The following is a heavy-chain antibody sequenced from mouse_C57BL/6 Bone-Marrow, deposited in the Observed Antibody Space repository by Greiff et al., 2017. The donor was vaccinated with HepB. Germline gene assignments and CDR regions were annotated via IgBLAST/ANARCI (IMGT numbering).Heavy chain of an antibody. Sequence: EVHLVESGGGLVKPGGSLKLSCAASGFTFSDYGMHWVRQAPEKGLEWVAYISSGSSTIYYAYTVKGRFTISRDNAKNTLFLQMTSLRSEDTAMYYCADGSYAMDYWGQGTSVTVSS. V-gene: IGHV5-17*01. D-gene: IGHD1-1*01. CDR2: ISSGSSTI. CDR1: GFTFSDYG. J-gene: IGHJ4*01. CDR3: ADGSYAMDY.